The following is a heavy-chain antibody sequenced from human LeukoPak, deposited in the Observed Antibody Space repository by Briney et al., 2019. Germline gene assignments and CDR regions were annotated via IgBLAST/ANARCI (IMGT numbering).Heavy chain of an antibody. D-gene: IGHD3/OR15-3a*01. CDR3: ARYEEFSTGYSASSPRHYFDH. CDR2: IYYTGST. Sequence: PSGTLSLTCTVSGGSINSHYWSWIRQPPGKGLECIGHIYYTGSTYYKPSLESRVTISVDTAKNQISLRLSSVTAADTAVYYCARYEEFSTGYSASSPRHYFDHWGQGTLVTVSS. CDR1: GGSINSHY. V-gene: IGHV4-59*11. J-gene: IGHJ4*02.